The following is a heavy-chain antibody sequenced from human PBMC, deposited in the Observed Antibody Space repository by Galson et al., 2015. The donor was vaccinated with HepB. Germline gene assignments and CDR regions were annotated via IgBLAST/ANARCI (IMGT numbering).Heavy chain of an antibody. V-gene: IGHV3-23*01. D-gene: IGHD5-24*01. CDR2: ISGSGGNI. Sequence: SLRLSCAASGFTFSSSVMSWVGQPPGEGLEWVSTISGSGGNIYYADSVKGRFTISRDKSRNTLYLQMYSLTAEDTAVYYCAKGEDDYSERGYFDYWGQGTLVAVSS. CDR3: AKGEDDYSERGYFDY. CDR1: GFTFSSSV. J-gene: IGHJ4*02.